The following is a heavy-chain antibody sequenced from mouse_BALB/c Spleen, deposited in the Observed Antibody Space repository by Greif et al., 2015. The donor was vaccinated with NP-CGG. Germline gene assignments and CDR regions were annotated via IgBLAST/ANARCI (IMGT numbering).Heavy chain of an antibody. CDR3: ARGDYYYGYFDY. J-gene: IGHJ2*01. CDR1: GFAFSSFG. Sequence: EVKLVESGGGLVQPGGSRKLSCAASGFAFSSFGMHWVRQAPEKGLEWVAYISSGSSTIYYADTVKGRFTISRDNPKNTLFQQMTSLRSEDTAMYYCARGDYYYGYFDYWGQGTTLTVSS. V-gene: IGHV5-17*02. CDR2: ISSGSSTI. D-gene: IGHD1-1*01.